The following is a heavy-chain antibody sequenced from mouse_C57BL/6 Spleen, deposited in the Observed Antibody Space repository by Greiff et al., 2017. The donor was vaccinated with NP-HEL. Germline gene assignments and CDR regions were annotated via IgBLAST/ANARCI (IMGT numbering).Heavy chain of an antibody. D-gene: IGHD3-1*01. V-gene: IGHV5-12*01. CDR3: ARHSGFTTGYFDV. CDR2: ISNGGGST. J-gene: IGHJ1*03. Sequence: EVQVVESGGGLVQPGGSLKLSCAASGFTFSDYYMYWVRQTPEKRLEWVAYISNGGGSTYYPDTVKGRFTISRDNAKNTLYLQMSRLKSEDTAMYYCARHSGFTTGYFDVWGTGTTVTVSS. CDR1: GFTFSDYY.